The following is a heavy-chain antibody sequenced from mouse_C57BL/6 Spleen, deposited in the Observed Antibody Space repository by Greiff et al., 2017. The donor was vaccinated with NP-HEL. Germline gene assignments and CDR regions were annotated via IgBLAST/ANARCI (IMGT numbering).Heavy chain of an antibody. D-gene: IGHD1-1*01. Sequence: VQLQQSGPELVKPGASVKISCKASGYAFSSSWMNWVKQRPGKGLEWIGRIYPGDGDTNYNGKFKGKATLTADKSSSTAYMQLSSLTSCDSAVYFCARSDYYGSSSAYWGQGTLVTVSA. J-gene: IGHJ3*01. V-gene: IGHV1-82*01. CDR3: ARSDYYGSSSAY. CDR2: IYPGDGDT. CDR1: GYAFSSSW.